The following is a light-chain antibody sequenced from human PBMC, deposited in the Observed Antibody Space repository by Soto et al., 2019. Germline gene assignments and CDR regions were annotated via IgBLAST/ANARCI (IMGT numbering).Light chain of an antibody. CDR3: KQRSNWRTWT. CDR2: DAS. V-gene: IGKV3-11*01. Sequence: EIVLTQSPATLSLSPGERATLSCRASQSVSSYLAWYQQKPGQAPRLLIYDASNRATGIPARFSGSGSGKDFTLTLSSLEPEDFAFYYWKQRSNWRTWTFGEGTQV. CDR1: QSVSSY. J-gene: IGKJ1*01.